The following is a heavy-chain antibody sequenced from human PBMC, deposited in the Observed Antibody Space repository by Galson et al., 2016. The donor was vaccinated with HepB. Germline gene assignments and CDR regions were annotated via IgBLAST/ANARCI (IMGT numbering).Heavy chain of an antibody. CDR2: ISSSSSYI. D-gene: IGHD6-13*01. CDR3: ARFLDNPERMSSSWYVAFSI. CDR1: GFTFSTYS. J-gene: IGHJ4*02. V-gene: IGHV3-21*01. Sequence: SLRLSCAASGFTFSTYSMNWVRQAPGKGLEWVSFISSSSSYIYYADSVKGRFTISRDNAKNSVYLQMSSLRAEGTAVYYCARFLDNPERMSSSWYVAFSIWGQGTLVTVSS.